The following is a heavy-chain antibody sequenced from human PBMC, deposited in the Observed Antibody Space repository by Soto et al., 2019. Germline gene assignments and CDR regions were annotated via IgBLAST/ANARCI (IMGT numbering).Heavy chain of an antibody. V-gene: IGHV4-59*01. D-gene: IGHD7-27*01. J-gene: IGHJ5*02. Sequence: PSETLSLTCTVSGGSISSYYWSWIRQPPGKGLEWIGYIYYSGSTNYNPSLKSRVTISVDTSKNQFSLKLSSVTAADTAVYYCARELGGDEVGWFDPWGQGTLVTVSS. CDR3: ARELGGDEVGWFDP. CDR1: GGSISSYY. CDR2: IYYSGST.